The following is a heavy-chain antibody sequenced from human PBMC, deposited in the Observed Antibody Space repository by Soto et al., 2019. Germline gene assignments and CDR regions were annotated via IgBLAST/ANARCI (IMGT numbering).Heavy chain of an antibody. V-gene: IGHV4-59*01. J-gene: IGHJ4*02. CDR1: GGSISSYY. Sequence: SETLSLTCTVSGGSISSYYWSWIRQPPGKGLEWIGYIYYSGSTNYNPSLKSRVTISVDTSKNQFSLKLSSVTAADTAVYYCARGGYDILTGYYTQNFDYWGQGTLVTVSS. D-gene: IGHD3-9*01. CDR3: ARGGYDILTGYYTQNFDY. CDR2: IYYSGST.